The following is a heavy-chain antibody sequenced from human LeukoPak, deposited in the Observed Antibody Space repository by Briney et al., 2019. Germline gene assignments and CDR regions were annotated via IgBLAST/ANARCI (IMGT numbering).Heavy chain of an antibody. CDR3: ARHLQLELLPSYFDY. CDR1: GGSISSGGYY. V-gene: IGHV4-30-2*01. D-gene: IGHD1-7*01. Sequence: PSQTLSLTCTVSGGSISSGGYYWSWIRQPPGKGLEWIGYIYHSGSTYYNPSLKSRVTISVDRSKNQFSLKLSSVAAADTAVYYCARHLQLELLPSYFDYWGQGTLVTVSS. J-gene: IGHJ4*02. CDR2: IYHSGST.